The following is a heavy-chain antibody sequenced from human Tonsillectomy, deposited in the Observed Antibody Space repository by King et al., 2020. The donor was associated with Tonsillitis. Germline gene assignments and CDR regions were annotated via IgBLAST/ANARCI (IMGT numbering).Heavy chain of an antibody. CDR3: ARVECWRGYFEYFDF. Sequence: TLKESGPVLVKPTETLTLTCTVSGFSLSNARMGVSWIRQPPGKALEWLAHIFSIDEKSYSTSLKSRLTISKDTSKSQVVLTMTNMDPVATATYYCARVECWRGYFEYFDFWGQGTLVTVSS. D-gene: IGHD3-3*01. CDR2: IFSIDEK. J-gene: IGHJ4*02. V-gene: IGHV2-26*01. CDR1: GFSLSNARMG.